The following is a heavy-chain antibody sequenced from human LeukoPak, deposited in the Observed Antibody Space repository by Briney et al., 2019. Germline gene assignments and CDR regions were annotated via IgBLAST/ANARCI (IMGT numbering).Heavy chain of an antibody. Sequence: GGSLRLSCAASGLIFSGSAVHWVRQASGKGLEWVGRIKNKANGYATAYTASVKGRFTISRDDSENTAYLQMNSLKTEDTAVYYCTRAAGDYYYYYGLDVWGQGTTVTVSS. CDR2: IKNKANGYAT. V-gene: IGHV3-73*01. J-gene: IGHJ6*02. CDR3: TRAAGDYYYYYGLDV. D-gene: IGHD6-13*01. CDR1: GLIFSGSA.